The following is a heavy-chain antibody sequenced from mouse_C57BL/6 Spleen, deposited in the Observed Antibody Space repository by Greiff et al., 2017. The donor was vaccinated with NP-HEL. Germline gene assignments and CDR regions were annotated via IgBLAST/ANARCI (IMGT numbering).Heavy chain of an antibody. CDR1: GYTFTSYW. V-gene: IGHV1-52*01. Sequence: QVQLQQPGAELVRPGSSVKLPCKASGYTFTSYWMHWVKQRPIQGLEWIGNIDPSDSETHYNQKFKDKATLTVDKSSSTAYMQLSSLTSEDSAVDYCARRGYGSSYWYFDVWGKGTTVTVSS. D-gene: IGHD1-1*01. CDR2: IDPSDSET. CDR3: ARRGYGSSYWYFDV. J-gene: IGHJ1*03.